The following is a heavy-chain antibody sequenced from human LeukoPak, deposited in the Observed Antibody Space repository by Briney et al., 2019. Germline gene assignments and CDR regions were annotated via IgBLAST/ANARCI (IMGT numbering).Heavy chain of an antibody. V-gene: IGHV3-7*01. Sequence: GGSLRLSCAVSGLSFSSYWMSWVRQAPGKGLEWVAIIKEDGSEKYYVDSVKGRFTISRDNAKNSLYLQMNSLRAEDTAVYYCARDWGSTGGCSFRYWGQGTLVTVSS. CDR1: GLSFSSYW. D-gene: IGHD6-19*01. J-gene: IGHJ4*02. CDR3: ARDWGSTGGCSFRY. CDR2: IKEDGSEK.